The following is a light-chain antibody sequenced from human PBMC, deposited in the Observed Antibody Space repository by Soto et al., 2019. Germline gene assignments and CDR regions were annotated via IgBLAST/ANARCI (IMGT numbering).Light chain of an antibody. CDR3: QQRNSYPIT. J-gene: IGKJ5*01. Sequence: MRLTQSPSSLSASVGDRATITCRASQGISSYLGWYQKNKGKAPNLLIHTASTLQSGVPSRLRGSGYGTESTITISSMQTEDFETYYCQQRNSYPITFGHGTRLEIK. CDR2: TAS. CDR1: QGISSY. V-gene: IGKV1-9*01.